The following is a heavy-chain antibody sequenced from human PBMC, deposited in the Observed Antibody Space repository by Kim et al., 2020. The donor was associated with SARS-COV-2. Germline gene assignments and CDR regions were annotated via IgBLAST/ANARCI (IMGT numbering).Heavy chain of an antibody. Sequence: SETLSLTCTVSGGSISSYYWSWIRQPPGKGLEWIGYIYYSGSTNYNPSLKSRVTISVDTSKNQFSLKLSSVTAADTAVYYCARGGGLSGYYYASRVSAFGDAFDIWGQGTMVNVSS. V-gene: IGHV4-59*01. D-gene: IGHD3-22*01. CDR2: IYYSGST. CDR3: ARGGGLSGYYYASRVSAFGDAFDI. CDR1: GGSISSYY. J-gene: IGHJ3*02.